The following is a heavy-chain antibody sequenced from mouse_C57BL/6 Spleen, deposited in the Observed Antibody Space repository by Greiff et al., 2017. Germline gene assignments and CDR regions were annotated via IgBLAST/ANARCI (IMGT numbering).Heavy chain of an antibody. D-gene: IGHD3-2*02. V-gene: IGHV1-50*01. CDR1: GYTFTSYW. J-gene: IGHJ2*01. Sequence: VQLQQPGAELVKPGASVKLSCKASGYTFTSYWMQWVKQRPGQGLEWIGEIDPSDSSTNYNQKFKGKATLTVDTSSSTAYMQLSSLTSEDSAVYYCARGEDSSGYVGYWGQGTTLTVSS. CDR2: IDPSDSST. CDR3: ARGEDSSGYVGY.